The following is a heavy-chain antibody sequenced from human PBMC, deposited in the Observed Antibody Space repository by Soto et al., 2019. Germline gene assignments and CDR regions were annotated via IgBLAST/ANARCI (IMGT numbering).Heavy chain of an antibody. V-gene: IGHV1-2*04. CDR3: ARARAAAGPTDAFDI. CDR2: INPNSGGT. D-gene: IGHD6-13*01. Sequence: QVQLVQSGAEVKKPGASVKVSCKASGYTFTGYYMHWVRQAPGQGLEWMGWINPNSGGTNYAQKFQGWVTMTRDTSISTAYVELSRLRSDDTAVYYCARARAAAGPTDAFDIWGQGTMVTVSS. J-gene: IGHJ3*02. CDR1: GYTFTGYY.